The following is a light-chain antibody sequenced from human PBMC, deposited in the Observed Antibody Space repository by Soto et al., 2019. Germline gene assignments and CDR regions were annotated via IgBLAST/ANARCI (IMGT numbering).Light chain of an antibody. CDR2: SNN. V-gene: IGLV1-44*01. CDR3: ATWDDSLNGPV. Sequence: QSALTQPPSASGTPGQSVTISCSGSSSNVGRNTVNWFQQLPGTAPKLLIYSNNQRPSGVPDRFSGSKSGTSASLAISGLQSEDEADYYCATWDDSLNGPVFGGGTKLTVL. J-gene: IGLJ3*02. CDR1: SSNVGRNT.